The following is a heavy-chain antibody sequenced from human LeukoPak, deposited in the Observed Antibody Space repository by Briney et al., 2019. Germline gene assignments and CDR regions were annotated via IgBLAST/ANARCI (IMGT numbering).Heavy chain of an antibody. CDR1: GYTFTSYG. J-gene: IGHJ4*02. D-gene: IGHD3-22*01. CDR3: ARDLSKYYYDSSGSPGY. Sequence: GASVKVSCKASGYTFTSYGISWVRQAPGQGLEWMGWISAYNGNTNYAQKLQGRVTMTTDTSTSTAYMELRSLRSDDTAVYYCARDLSKYYYDSSGSPGYWGQGTLVTVSS. V-gene: IGHV1-18*01. CDR2: ISAYNGNT.